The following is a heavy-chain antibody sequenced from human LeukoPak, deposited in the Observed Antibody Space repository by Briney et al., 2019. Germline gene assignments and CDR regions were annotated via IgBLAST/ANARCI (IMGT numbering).Heavy chain of an antibody. CDR2: ISVYNGNT. Sequence: ASVKVSCKASGYTFTSYGISWVRQAPGQGLEWMGWISVYNGNTNYAQKLQGRVTMTTDTSTSTAYMELRSLRSDDTAVYYCARDQYYYGSGSYAYWGQGTLVTVSS. V-gene: IGHV1-18*01. CDR1: GYTFTSYG. CDR3: ARDQYYYGSGSYAY. J-gene: IGHJ4*02. D-gene: IGHD3-10*01.